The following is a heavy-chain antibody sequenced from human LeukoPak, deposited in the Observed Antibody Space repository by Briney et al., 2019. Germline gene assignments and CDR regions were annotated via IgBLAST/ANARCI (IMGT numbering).Heavy chain of an antibody. J-gene: IGHJ4*02. CDR3: AKEGGYSSGWPSFDY. D-gene: IGHD6-19*01. CDR1: GFTFSSYG. V-gene: IGHV3-30*02. CDR2: IRYDGSNK. Sequence: GGSLRLSCAASGFTFSSYGMHWVRQAPGKGLEWVAFIRYDGSNKYYADSVKGRFTISRDNSKNTLYPQMNSLRAEDTAVYYCAKEGGYSSGWPSFDYWGQGTLVTVSS.